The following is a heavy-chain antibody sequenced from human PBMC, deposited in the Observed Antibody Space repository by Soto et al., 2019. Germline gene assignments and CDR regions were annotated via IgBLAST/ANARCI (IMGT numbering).Heavy chain of an antibody. J-gene: IGHJ5*02. CDR1: GGSISSGDYY. D-gene: IGHD5-18*01. V-gene: IGHV4-30-4*01. CDR2: IYYSGST. CDR3: ASRGYSYGSNWCDP. Sequence: QVQLPESGPGLVKPSQTLSLTCTVSGGSISSGDYYWSWIRQPPGKVLEWIGYIYYSGSTYYNPSLKSRVTISVDTSKIQCSRRLSSVTAADTAVYYCASRGYSYGSNWCDPGGQGTLVTVSS.